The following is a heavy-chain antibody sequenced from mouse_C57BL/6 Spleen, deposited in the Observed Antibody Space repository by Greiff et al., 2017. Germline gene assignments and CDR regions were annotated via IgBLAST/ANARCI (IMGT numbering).Heavy chain of an antibody. CDR3: ARGNYVGAMDY. V-gene: IGHV1-80*01. J-gene: IGHJ4*01. Sequence: VMLVESGAELVKPGASVKISCKASGYAFSSYWMNWVKQRPGKGLEWIGQIYPGDGDTNYNGKFKGKATLTADKSSSTAYMQLSSLTSEDSAVYFCARGNYVGAMDYWGQGTSVTVSS. CDR2: IYPGDGDT. CDR1: GYAFSSYW. D-gene: IGHD2-1*01.